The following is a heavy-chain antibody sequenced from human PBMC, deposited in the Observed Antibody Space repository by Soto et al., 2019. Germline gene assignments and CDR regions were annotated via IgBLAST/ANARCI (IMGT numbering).Heavy chain of an antibody. Sequence: QVQLVQSGAEVKKPGSSVKVSCKASGGTFSSYAFTWVRQAPGQGLEWMGGIIPIFGTSNYAQKFQGRITITADESTSTAYMELSGLRSEDTAVYYCARENCTNALCPIDYWGPETLVTVSS. J-gene: IGHJ4*02. D-gene: IGHD2-8*01. CDR3: ARENCTNALCPIDY. CDR1: GGTFSSYA. CDR2: IIPIFGTS. V-gene: IGHV1-69*01.